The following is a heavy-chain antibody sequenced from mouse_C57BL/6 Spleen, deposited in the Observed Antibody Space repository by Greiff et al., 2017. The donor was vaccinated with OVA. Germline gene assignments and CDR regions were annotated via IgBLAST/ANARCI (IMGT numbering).Heavy chain of an antibody. CDR3: ALIYYGNYFDY. CDR2: IDPANGNT. Sequence: VQLQQSVAELVRPGASVKLSCTASGFNIKNTYMPWVKQRPEQGLEWIGRIDPANGNTKYAPKFQGKATITADTSSNTAYLQLSSLTSEDTAIYYCALIYYGNYFDYWGQGTTLTVSS. V-gene: IGHV14-3*01. D-gene: IGHD2-1*01. CDR1: GFNIKNTY. J-gene: IGHJ2*01.